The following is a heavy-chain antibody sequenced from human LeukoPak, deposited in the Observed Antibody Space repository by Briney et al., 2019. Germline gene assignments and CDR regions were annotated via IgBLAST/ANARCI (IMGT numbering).Heavy chain of an antibody. V-gene: IGHV4-39*01. D-gene: IGHD6-13*01. CDR3: ATGYSSTWYYFDY. J-gene: IGHJ4*02. CDR2: MYYSGST. Sequence: SETLSLTCTVSGGSVSNSRYYWGWICQPPGKGLEWIGTMYYSGSTYYNPSLKSRVTMSVDTSKNQFSLRLTSVTATDTAAYYCATGYSSTWYYFDYWGQGTLVTVSS. CDR1: GGSVSNSRYY.